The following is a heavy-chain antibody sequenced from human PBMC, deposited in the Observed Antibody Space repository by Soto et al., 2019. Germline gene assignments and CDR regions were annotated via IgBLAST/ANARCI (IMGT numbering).Heavy chain of an antibody. J-gene: IGHJ5*02. D-gene: IGHD6-13*01. Sequence: PSETLSLTCTVSAGSISGYYWSWILQPPGKELELIAYIHYSGSTYYNPSLKSRVTISIDTSKNQFSLKLSSVNAADTAVYYCAKVGRIAAAGTWFDPWGQGTLVTVSS. CDR3: AKVGRIAAAGTWFDP. CDR2: IHYSGST. V-gene: IGHV4-59*01. CDR1: AGSISGYY.